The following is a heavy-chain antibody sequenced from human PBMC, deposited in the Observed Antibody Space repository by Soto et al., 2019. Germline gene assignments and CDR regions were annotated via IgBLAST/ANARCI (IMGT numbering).Heavy chain of an antibody. J-gene: IGHJ6*04. D-gene: IGHD2-15*01. CDR2: ISWNSGSI. V-gene: IGHV3-9*01. CDR3: ARDDVLCDGGRCYGIPLDV. CDR1: GFTFDDYA. Sequence: PGGSLRLSCAASGFTFDDYAMHWVRQAPGKGLEWVSGISWNSGSIGYADSVKGRFTISRDNAKNSLYLQMDSLRVEDTAVYYCARDDVLCDGGRCYGIPLDVWGKGTTVTVSS.